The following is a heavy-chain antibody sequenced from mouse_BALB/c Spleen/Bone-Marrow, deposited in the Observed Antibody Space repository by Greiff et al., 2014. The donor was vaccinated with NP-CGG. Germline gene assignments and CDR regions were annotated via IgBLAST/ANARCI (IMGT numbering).Heavy chain of an antibody. V-gene: IGHV1-54*01. CDR1: GYAFTNYL. CDR3: ARRITTARAMDY. Sequence: QVQLQQSGAELVRPGTSVKVSCKASGYAFTNYLIEWVKQRPGQGLEWIGVINPGSGGTNYNEKFKGKATLTADKSSSTAYMQLSSPTSDDSAVYFCARRITTARAMDYWGQGTSVTVSS. CDR2: INPGSGGT. D-gene: IGHD1-2*01. J-gene: IGHJ4*01.